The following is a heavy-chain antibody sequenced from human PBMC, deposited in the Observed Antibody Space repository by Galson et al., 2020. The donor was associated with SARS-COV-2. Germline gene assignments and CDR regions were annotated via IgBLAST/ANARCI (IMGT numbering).Heavy chain of an antibody. Sequence: GGSLRLSCAASGFIISSHWMSWVRQAPGKRLEWVANIKGDGSETQYVDSVKGRFTISRDNAKNSVYLQMDSLRGEDTAVYYCAQDPRHGKPGRHDYWGQGTLVTVSS. J-gene: IGHJ4*02. CDR3: AQDPRHGKPGRHDY. CDR1: GFIISSHW. V-gene: IGHV3-7*03. D-gene: IGHD4-17*01. CDR2: IKGDGSET.